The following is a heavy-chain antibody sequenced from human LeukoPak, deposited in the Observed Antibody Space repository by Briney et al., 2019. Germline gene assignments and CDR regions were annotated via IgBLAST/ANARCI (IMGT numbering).Heavy chain of an antibody. CDR3: ARGNCSSTSCYRSPFDY. J-gene: IGHJ4*02. Sequence: SVKVSCKASGGTFSSYAISWVRQAPGQGLEWMGGNIPIFGTANYAQKFQGRVTITADKSTSTAYMELSSLRSEDTAVYYCARGNCSSTSCYRSPFDYWGQGTLVTVSS. CDR1: GGTFSSYA. D-gene: IGHD2-2*01. V-gene: IGHV1-69*06. CDR2: NIPIFGTA.